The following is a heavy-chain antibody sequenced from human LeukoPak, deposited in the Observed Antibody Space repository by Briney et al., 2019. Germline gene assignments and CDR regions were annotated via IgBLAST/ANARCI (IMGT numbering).Heavy chain of an antibody. CDR3: ARGVPAAPNWFDP. J-gene: IGHJ5*02. D-gene: IGHD2-2*01. CDR1: GGSISSGDYC. V-gene: IGHV4-30-4*01. CDR2: IYYSGST. Sequence: SETLSLTCTVSGGSISSGDYCWSWIRQPPGKGLEWIGYIYYSGSTYYNPSLKSRVTISVDTSNNQFSLKLSSVTAADTAVYYCARGVPAAPNWFDPGGQGTLVTVSS.